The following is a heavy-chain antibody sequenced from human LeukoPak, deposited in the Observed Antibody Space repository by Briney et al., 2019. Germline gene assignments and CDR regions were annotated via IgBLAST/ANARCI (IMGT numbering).Heavy chain of an antibody. V-gene: IGHV4-59*05. J-gene: IGHJ3*02. Sequence: SETLSLTCTVSGDSISSSYWSWIRQPPGKGLEWIGSIFYTGSTYCNPSLKSRVTISVDTSKNQFSLKLSSVTAADTAVYYCARHGRYYGSGSPDAFDIWGQGTMVTVSS. D-gene: IGHD3-10*01. CDR2: IFYTGST. CDR1: GDSISSSY. CDR3: ARHGRYYGSGSPDAFDI.